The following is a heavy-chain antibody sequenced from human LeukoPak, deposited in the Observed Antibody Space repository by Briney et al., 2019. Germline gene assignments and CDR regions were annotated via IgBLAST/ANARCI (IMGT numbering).Heavy chain of an antibody. CDR2: IYWDDDK. CDR1: DYSISSGYYW. CDR3: AFLGGYYFDY. V-gene: IGHV2-5*02. J-gene: IGHJ4*02. Sequence: TLSLTCTVSDYSISSGYYWGWIRQPPGKALEWLALIYWDDDKRYSPSLKSRLTITKDTSKNQVVLTMTNMDPVDTATYYCAFLGGYYFDYWGQGTLVTVSS. D-gene: IGHD3-22*01.